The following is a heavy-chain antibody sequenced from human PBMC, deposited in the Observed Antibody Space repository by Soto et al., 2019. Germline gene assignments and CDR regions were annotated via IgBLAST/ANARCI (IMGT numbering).Heavy chain of an antibody. Sequence: QVQLVQSGAEVKKPGASVKVFCKASGYTFTSYYMHWVRQAPGQGLEWMGIINPSGGSTSYAQKFQGRVTMTRDTSTSTVYMELSSLRSEDTAVYYCARDEEGKRYDFWSGYYHYYYYGMDVWGQGTTVTVSS. D-gene: IGHD3-3*01. CDR1: GYTFTSYY. V-gene: IGHV1-46*01. CDR3: ARDEEGKRYDFWSGYYHYYYYGMDV. CDR2: INPSGGST. J-gene: IGHJ6*02.